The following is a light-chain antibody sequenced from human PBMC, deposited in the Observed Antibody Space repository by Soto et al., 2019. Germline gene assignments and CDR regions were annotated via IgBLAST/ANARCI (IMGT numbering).Light chain of an antibody. Sequence: IVMTQSPATLSVSPGERATLSCRASQSVSSNLAWYQQKPGQAPRLLIYGASTRATGIPARFSGSGSGTEFTLTFSSLQSEDFAVYYCQHYNNWPRTFGQGTKVEIK. CDR1: QSVSSN. CDR3: QHYNNWPRT. J-gene: IGKJ1*01. V-gene: IGKV3-15*01. CDR2: GAS.